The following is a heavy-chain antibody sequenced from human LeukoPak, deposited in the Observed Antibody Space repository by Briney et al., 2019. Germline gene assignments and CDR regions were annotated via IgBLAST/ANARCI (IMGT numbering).Heavy chain of an antibody. V-gene: IGHV3-23*01. D-gene: IGHD4-17*01. CDR3: ARDMDYGDYFTGWPYAFDI. J-gene: IGHJ3*02. CDR1: GFTFSSYA. Sequence: GGSLRLSCAASGFTFSSYAMSWVRQAPGKGLEWVSAISGSGGSTYYADSVKGRFTISRDNSKNTLYLQMNSLRAEDTAVYYCARDMDYGDYFTGWPYAFDIWGQGTMVTVSS. CDR2: ISGSGGST.